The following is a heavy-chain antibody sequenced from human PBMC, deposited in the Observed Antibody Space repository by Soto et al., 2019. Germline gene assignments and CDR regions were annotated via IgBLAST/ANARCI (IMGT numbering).Heavy chain of an antibody. CDR3: AGLSQRMDKNFAY. J-gene: IGHJ4*02. CDR1: GGSINTYY. CDR2: IYHSGST. Sequence: QVQLQESGPGLVKPSETLSLTCTVPGGSINTYYWSWIRQSPGKGLEWIGNIYHSGSTNYNPSLKSRVTISVYTSKNQFSLKLSSVTAADTAVYYCAGLSQRMDKNFAYWGQGTLVTVSS. V-gene: IGHV4-59*08. D-gene: IGHD2-2*03.